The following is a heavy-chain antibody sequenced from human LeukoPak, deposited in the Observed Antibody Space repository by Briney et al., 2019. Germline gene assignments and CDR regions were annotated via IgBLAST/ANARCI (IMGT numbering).Heavy chain of an antibody. V-gene: IGHV3-21*01. D-gene: IGHD3-10*01. CDR2: ISSSSSYI. CDR3: AKGEKQLTFIRGYTFNI. CDR1: GFTFSSYN. Sequence: GGSLRLSCAASGFTFSSYNMNWVRQAPGKGLEWVSFISSSSSYIYYADSVKGRFTISRDNSKNTLYLHMNSLRAEDTAVYYCAKGEKQLTFIRGYTFNIWGQGTMVTVSS. J-gene: IGHJ3*02.